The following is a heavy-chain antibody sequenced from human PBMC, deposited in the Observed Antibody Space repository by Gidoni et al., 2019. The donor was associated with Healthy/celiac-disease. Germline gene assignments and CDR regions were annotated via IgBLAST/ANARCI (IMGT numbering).Heavy chain of an antibody. D-gene: IGHD3-22*01. V-gene: IGHV4-34*01. CDR1: GGSFSGYY. CDR3: ARGLGDSSVDWFDP. CDR2: INHSGST. J-gene: IGHJ5*02. Sequence: QVQLQQWGAGLLKPSETLSLTCAVYGGSFSGYYWSWIRQPPGKGLEWSGEINHSGSTNYNPSLKSRVTISVDTSKNQFSLKLSSVTAADTAVYYCARGLGDSSVDWFDPWGQGTLVTVSS.